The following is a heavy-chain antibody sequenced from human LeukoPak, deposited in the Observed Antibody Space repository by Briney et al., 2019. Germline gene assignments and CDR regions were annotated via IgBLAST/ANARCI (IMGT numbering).Heavy chain of an antibody. CDR1: GFTLSSYW. D-gene: IGHD3-9*01. J-gene: IGHJ4*02. CDR3: ARDRYFAY. CDR2: IDSDGGST. Sequence: PGGSLRLSCAASGFTLSSYWMHWVRQAPGKGLVWVSRIDSDGGSTTYADSVKGRFTISRDNAKNSLSLQMNSLRAEDTAVYYCARDRYFAYWGQGTLVTVSS. V-gene: IGHV3-74*03.